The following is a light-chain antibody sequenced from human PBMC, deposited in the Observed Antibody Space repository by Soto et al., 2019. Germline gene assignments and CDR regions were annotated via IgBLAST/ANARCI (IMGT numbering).Light chain of an antibody. J-gene: IGLJ3*02. V-gene: IGLV7-43*01. CDR1: TGAVTSGNY. CDR3: LLYYGGGHVV. CDR2: TTN. Sequence: QAVVTQEPSLTVSPGGTVTLTCSSSTGAVTSGNYPSWFQQKPGQTPRTLIYTTNSRHSWTPARFSGSLLGGKAALTLSAVQPEDEADYFCLLYYGGGHVVFGGGTKVTVL.